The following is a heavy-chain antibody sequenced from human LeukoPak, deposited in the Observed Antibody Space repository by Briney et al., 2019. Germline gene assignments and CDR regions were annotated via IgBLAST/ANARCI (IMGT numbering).Heavy chain of an antibody. D-gene: IGHD1-26*01. Sequence: SETLSLTCTVSGGSVSSGSYYGSWIRQPPGKGLEWIGYIYYSENTNYNPSLKSRVTISVDTSKNQFSLKLSSVTAADTAVYYCARERGAVPRGAFDYWGQGILVTVSS. CDR2: IYYSENT. V-gene: IGHV4-61*01. CDR3: ARERGAVPRGAFDY. CDR1: GGSVSSGSYY. J-gene: IGHJ4*02.